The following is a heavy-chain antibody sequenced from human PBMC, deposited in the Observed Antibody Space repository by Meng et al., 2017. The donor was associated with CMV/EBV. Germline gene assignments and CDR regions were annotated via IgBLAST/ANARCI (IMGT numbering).Heavy chain of an antibody. D-gene: IGHD3-3*01. V-gene: IGHV1-2*02. Sequence: ASVKVSCKASGYTFTGYYMHWVRQAPGQGLEWMGWINPNSGGTNYAQKFQGRVTMTRDTSISTAYMELSRLRSDDTAVYYCARDFRYDFWSGLFTNWGQGTLVTVSS. CDR1: GYTFTGYY. CDR3: ARDFRYDFWSGLFTN. J-gene: IGHJ4*02. CDR2: INPNSGGT.